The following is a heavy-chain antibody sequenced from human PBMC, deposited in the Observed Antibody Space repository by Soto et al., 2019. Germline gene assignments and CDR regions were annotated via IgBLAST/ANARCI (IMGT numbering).Heavy chain of an antibody. V-gene: IGHV3-30*18. CDR1: GFTFSSYG. CDR3: VKDGSSGWPYYYGMDV. J-gene: IGHJ6*02. D-gene: IGHD6-19*01. CDR2: ISYDGSNK. Sequence: QVQLVESGGGVVQPGRSLRLSCAASGFTFSSYGMHWVRQAPGKGLEWVAVISYDGSNKYYADSLKGRFTVSRDNSKNTLYLQMSSLRAEDTAVYYCVKDGSSGWPYYYGMDVWGQGTKVTVSS.